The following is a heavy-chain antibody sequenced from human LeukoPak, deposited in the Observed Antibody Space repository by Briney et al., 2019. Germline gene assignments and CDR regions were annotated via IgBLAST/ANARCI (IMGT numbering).Heavy chain of an antibody. CDR3: ASRFNSGSYFYY. CDR2: IYHSGST. D-gene: IGHD1-26*01. V-gene: IGHV4-34*01. CDR1: GGSLSGYY. Sequence: SESLSLTCAVYGGSLSGYYWSWIRQPPGKGLEWIGEIYHSGSTNYNPSLKSRVTISVDTSKNQFSLKLSSVIAADTAVYYCASRFNSGSYFYYWGQGTLVTVSS. J-gene: IGHJ4*02.